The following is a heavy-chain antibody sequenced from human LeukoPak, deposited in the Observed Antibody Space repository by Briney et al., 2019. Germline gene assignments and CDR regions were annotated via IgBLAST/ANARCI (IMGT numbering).Heavy chain of an antibody. CDR2: INDDGGLT. J-gene: IGHJ4*02. Sequence: PGGSLRLSCSAAGFIFRSHAMHWVRQAPGKGLEYVSTINDDGGLTYYADSVKGRFTISRDNSKNTVYLQMNNLRPDDSAVYHCLKGGWATIGPPKDWGQGTQVSVSS. CDR3: LKGGWATIGPPKD. CDR1: GFIFRSHA. V-gene: IGHV3-64D*06. D-gene: IGHD5-24*01.